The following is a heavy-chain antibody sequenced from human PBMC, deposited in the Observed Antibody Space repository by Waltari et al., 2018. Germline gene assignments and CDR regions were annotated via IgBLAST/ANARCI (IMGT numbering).Heavy chain of an antibody. CDR2: IIPSLGTA. D-gene: IGHD3-22*01. J-gene: IGHJ4*02. CDR1: GGTFSSYA. Sequence: QVQLVQSGAEVKKPGSSVKVSCKASGGTFSSYAISWVRQAPGQGLEWMGGIIPSLGTANYAQKFQGRVTITADKATSTAYMELSSLRSEDTAVYYCARDHPDSSGYYSFDYWGQGTLVTVSS. CDR3: ARDHPDSSGYYSFDY. V-gene: IGHV1-69*14.